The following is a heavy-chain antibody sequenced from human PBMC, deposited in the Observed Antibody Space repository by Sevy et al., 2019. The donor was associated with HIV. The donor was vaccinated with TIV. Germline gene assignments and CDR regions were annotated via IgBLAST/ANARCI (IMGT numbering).Heavy chain of an antibody. CDR1: GYTFTNYD. J-gene: IGHJ5*02. V-gene: IGHV1-8*01. D-gene: IGHD5-12*01. Sequence: ASVKVSCKASGYTFTNYDINWVRQGTGQGLEWMGWMNPNSGNTGYAQKFQGRVTMTRNTSISTAYMELSSLRSEDTAVYYCTRASYDNNWFDPWGQRTLVTVSS. CDR3: TRASYDNNWFDP. CDR2: MNPNSGNT.